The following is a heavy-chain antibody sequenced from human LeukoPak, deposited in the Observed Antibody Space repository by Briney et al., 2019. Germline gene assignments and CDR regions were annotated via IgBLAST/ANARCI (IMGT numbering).Heavy chain of an antibody. V-gene: IGHV3-21*01. CDR2: ITSGSSYI. J-gene: IGHJ6*02. CDR3: ARTSFGGGALRPFERWGMDV. D-gene: IGHD5-24*01. CDR1: GFTFSSYS. Sequence: GGSLRLSCAASGFTFSSYSMNWVRQSPGKGLEWISSITSGSSYIYYADSLQGRFTISRDNAKNSLYLQMSSLRVEDTAVYYCARTSFGGGALRPFERWGMDVWGQGTTVTVSS.